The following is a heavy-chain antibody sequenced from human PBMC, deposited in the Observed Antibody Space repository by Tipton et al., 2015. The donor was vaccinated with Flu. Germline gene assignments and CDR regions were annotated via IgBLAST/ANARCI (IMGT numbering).Heavy chain of an antibody. CDR1: GGSISSYY. V-gene: IGHV4-59*01. D-gene: IGHD2-2*01. CDR3: ARGDCSSTSCLDY. J-gene: IGHJ4*02. Sequence: LVQPSETLSLTCTVSGGSISSYYWSWIRQPPGKGLEWIGYIYYSGSTNYNPSLKSRVTISADTSNNQFSLKLSSVTAADTAVYYCARGDCSSTSCLDYWGQGTLVTVSS. CDR2: IYYSGST.